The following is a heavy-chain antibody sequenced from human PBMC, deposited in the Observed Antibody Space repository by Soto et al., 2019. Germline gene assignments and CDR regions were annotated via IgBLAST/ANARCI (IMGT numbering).Heavy chain of an antibody. D-gene: IGHD3-3*01. V-gene: IGHV3-21*01. CDR2: ISSSSSYI. Sequence: EVQLVESGGGLVKPGGSLRLSCAASGFTFSSYTMHWVRQAPGKGLEWVSSISSSSSYIYYADSVKGRITISRDNAKNSLYLQMNSLRAEDTAVYYCASAIFELYGMDVWGQGTTVTVSS. J-gene: IGHJ6*02. CDR1: GFTFSSYT. CDR3: ASAIFELYGMDV.